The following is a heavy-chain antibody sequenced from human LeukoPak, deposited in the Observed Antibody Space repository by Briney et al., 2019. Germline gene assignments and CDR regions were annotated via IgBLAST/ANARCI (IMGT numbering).Heavy chain of an antibody. CDR3: SRGYYYGSGTPVWFDP. D-gene: IGHD3-10*01. CDR1: GFTFGDYV. J-gene: IGHJ5*02. V-gene: IGHV3-49*04. CDR2: IRSKAYGGTT. Sequence: GGSLRLSCTASGFTFGDYVMNWVRQAPGKGLEGVGFIRSKAYGGTTEYAASVKGRFTISRDDSKSIAYLQINILKTEDTAVYYCSRGYYYGSGTPVWFDPWGQGTLVTVSS.